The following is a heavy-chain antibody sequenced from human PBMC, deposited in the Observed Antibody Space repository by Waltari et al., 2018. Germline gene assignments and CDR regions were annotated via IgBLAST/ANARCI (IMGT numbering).Heavy chain of an antibody. CDR3: ARRSCTGECYAPYVY. D-gene: IGHD2-8*02. Sequence: QVQLVQSGAEVTKPGASVKVSCKPYGYTFPAYHIHWVRQAPGQGLEWMGWINPKSGGTYYAQTVQGWVTMTRDTSTSTVYMELSSLKSDDTAVYYCARRSCTGECYAPYVYWGQGSLVTVSS. V-gene: IGHV1-2*04. CDR2: INPKSGGT. J-gene: IGHJ4*02. CDR1: GYTFPAYH.